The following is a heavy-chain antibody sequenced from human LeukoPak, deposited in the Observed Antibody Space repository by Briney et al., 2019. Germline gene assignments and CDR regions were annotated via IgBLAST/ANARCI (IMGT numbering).Heavy chain of an antibody. CDR1: GFTFSSYG. D-gene: IGHD3-22*01. CDR3: AKPSGGSSGYYYVALDY. CDR2: IGYDGSNK. J-gene: IGHJ4*02. Sequence: GGSLRLSCAASGFTFSSYGMHWVRQAPGKGLEWVAFIGYDGSNKYYADSVKGRFTISRDNSKNTLYLQMNSLRAEDTAVYSCAKPSGGSSGYYYVALDYWGQGTLVTVSS. V-gene: IGHV3-30*02.